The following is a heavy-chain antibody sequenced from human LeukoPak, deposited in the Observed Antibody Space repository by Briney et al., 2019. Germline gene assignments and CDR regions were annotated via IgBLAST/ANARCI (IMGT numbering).Heavy chain of an antibody. CDR2: ISYDGSNK. Sequence: GRSLRLSCAASGFTFSSYGMHWVRQAPGKGLEWVAVISYDGSNKYYADSVKGRFTISRDNSKNTLYLQMNSLRAEDTAVYYCTREVWYDALSFDYWGQGTLVSVSS. J-gene: IGHJ4*02. CDR1: GFTFSSYG. D-gene: IGHD2-15*01. V-gene: IGHV3-30*03. CDR3: TREVWYDALSFDY.